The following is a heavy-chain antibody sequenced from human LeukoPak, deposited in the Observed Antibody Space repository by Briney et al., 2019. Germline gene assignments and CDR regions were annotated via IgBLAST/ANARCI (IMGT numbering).Heavy chain of an antibody. CDR3: ARALEMATNY. Sequence: ASVKVSCKASGYTFTSYGISWVRQAPGQGLEWMGIINPSGGSTSYAQKFQGRVTMTRDTSTSTVYMELSSLRSEDTAVYYCARALEMATNYWGQGTLVTVSS. D-gene: IGHD5-24*01. V-gene: IGHV1-46*01. CDR1: GYTFTSYG. J-gene: IGHJ4*02. CDR2: INPSGGST.